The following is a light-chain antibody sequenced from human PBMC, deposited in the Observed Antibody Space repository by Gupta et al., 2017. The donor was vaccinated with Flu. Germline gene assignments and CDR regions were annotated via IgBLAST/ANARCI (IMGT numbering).Light chain of an antibody. CDR1: SNSGSNT. V-gene: IGLV1-44*01. CDR3: AAWDDDLSAYV. CDR2: AND. Sequence: SNSGSNTLNWYQHLPGTAPKLLIYANDQRPSGVPDRFSGSKSGTSASLTISEFQSEDEADYYCAAWDDDLSAYVFGTGTKVTVL. J-gene: IGLJ1*01.